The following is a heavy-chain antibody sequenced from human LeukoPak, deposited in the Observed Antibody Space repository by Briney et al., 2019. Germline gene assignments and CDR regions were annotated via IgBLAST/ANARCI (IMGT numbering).Heavy chain of an antibody. Sequence: GGSLRLSCAASGFTFSSYWMSWVRQAPGKGLEWVANIKQDGSEKYYVDSVKGRFTISRDNAKNSLYLQMNSLRAEDTAVYYCAREKVVVPSNWFDPWGQGTLVTVSS. CDR1: GFTFSSYW. V-gene: IGHV3-7*01. CDR3: AREKVVVPSNWFDP. CDR2: IKQDGSEK. J-gene: IGHJ5*02. D-gene: IGHD2-2*01.